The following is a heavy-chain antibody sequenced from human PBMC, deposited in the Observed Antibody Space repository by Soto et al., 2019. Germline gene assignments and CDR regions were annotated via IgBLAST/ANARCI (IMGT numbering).Heavy chain of an antibody. V-gene: IGHV3-74*01. CDR2: INCDGSST. D-gene: IGHD2-15*01. Sequence: PGGSLRLSCAASGFTFSSYWMHCVRQAPGKGLVWVSRINCDGSSTSYADSVKGRFTISRDNSKNTLYLQMNSLRAEDTAVYYSAKGHLRYCVGSCPPLCDYWGQGTLVTVSS. CDR3: AKGHLRYCVGSCPPLCDY. CDR1: GFTFSSYW. J-gene: IGHJ4*02.